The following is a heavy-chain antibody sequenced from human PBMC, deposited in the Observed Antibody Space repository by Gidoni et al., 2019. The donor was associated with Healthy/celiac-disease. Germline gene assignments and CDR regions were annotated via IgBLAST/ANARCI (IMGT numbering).Heavy chain of an antibody. J-gene: IGHJ4*02. Sequence: QVQLQQWGAGLLKPSETLSLTCAVYGGSFSGYYWSWIRQPPGKGLEWIGEINHSGSTNYNPSLKSRVTISVDTSKNQFSLKLSSVTAADTAVYYCARGGVTTRGRGLVDYWGQGTLVTVSS. CDR2: INHSGST. CDR1: GGSFSGYY. CDR3: ARGGVTTRGRGLVDY. D-gene: IGHD4-17*01. V-gene: IGHV4-34*01.